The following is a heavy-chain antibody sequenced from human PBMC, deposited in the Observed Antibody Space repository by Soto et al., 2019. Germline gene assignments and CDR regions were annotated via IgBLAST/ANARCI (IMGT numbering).Heavy chain of an antibody. Sequence: HPGGSLRLSCAASGFTFSNFAMNWVRQAPGKGLEWVSGIIGSGDTTYYADSVKGRFTISRDKPKTTLYLQMNSLRAEDTAIYYCAKHGGYSFGPGDYYGMDIWGQGTTVTVSS. J-gene: IGHJ6*02. CDR3: AKHGGYSFGPGDYYGMDI. CDR1: GFTFSNFA. D-gene: IGHD5-18*01. CDR2: IIGSGDTT. V-gene: IGHV3-23*01.